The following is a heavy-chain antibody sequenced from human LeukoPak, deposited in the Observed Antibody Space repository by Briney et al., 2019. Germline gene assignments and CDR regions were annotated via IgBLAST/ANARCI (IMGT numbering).Heavy chain of an antibody. CDR2: SYYRSKWYN. J-gene: IGHJ4*02. CDR1: GGSFSGYY. D-gene: IGHD5-24*01. V-gene: IGHV6-1*01. CDR3: ARGSRDGYSTFDY. Sequence: PSETLSLTCAVHGGSFSGYYWNWSRQSPSGGLGWRGRSYYRSKWYNDYAVSVKSRITINPDTSKNQFSLQLNSVTPEDTAVYYCARGSRDGYSTFDYWGQGTLVTVSS.